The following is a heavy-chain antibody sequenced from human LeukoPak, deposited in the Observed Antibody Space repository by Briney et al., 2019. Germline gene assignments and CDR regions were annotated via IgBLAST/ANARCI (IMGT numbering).Heavy chain of an antibody. V-gene: IGHV1-18*01. J-gene: IGHJ3*02. CDR1: GYSLITYG. CDR2: ISAYNGNT. CDR3: ARERKSSYDTLTGYYKSDAFDI. Sequence: GASVKVSCKAAGYSLITYGISWVRQAPGQGLEWMGWISAYNGNTNYAQKLQGRVTVTTDTSTNTAYMELRSLRSDDTAVYYCARERKSSYDTLTGYYKSDAFDIWGQGTVVTVSS. D-gene: IGHD3-9*01.